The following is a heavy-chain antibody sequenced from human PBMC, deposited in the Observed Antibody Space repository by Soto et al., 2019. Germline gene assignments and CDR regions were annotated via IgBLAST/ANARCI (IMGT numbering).Heavy chain of an antibody. J-gene: IGHJ4*02. CDR3: ARSGDGWYGPRDWYY. V-gene: IGHV2-26*01. CDR2: IFSNDEK. CDR1: GFSLSNAGLG. D-gene: IGHD6-19*01. Sequence: QVTLKESGPVLVNPTETLTLTCTVSGFSLSNAGLGVSWIRQPPGKALEWLANIFSNDEKSYTTSLKSRLTISTDTSKRQVVLTMADMEHVDTATYCCARSGDGWYGPRDWYYWGQGTLVTVS.